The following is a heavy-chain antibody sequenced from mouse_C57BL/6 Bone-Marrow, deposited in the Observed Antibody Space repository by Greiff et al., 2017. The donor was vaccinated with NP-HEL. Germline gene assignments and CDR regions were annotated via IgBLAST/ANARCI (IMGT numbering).Heavy chain of an antibody. Sequence: QVQLQQPGAELVKPGASVKMSCKASGYTFTSYWITWVKQRPGQGLEWIGDIYPGSGSTNYNEKFKSKATLTVDTSSSTAYMQLSSRTSEDSAVYYCARDYGSSYGYAMDYWGQGTSVTVSS. CDR2: IYPGSGST. D-gene: IGHD1-1*01. V-gene: IGHV1-55*01. CDR3: ARDYGSSYGYAMDY. J-gene: IGHJ4*01. CDR1: GYTFTSYW.